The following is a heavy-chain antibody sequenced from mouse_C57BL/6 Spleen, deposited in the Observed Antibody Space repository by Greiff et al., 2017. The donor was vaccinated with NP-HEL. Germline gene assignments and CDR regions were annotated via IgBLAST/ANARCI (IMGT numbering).Heavy chain of an antibody. CDR1: GFSLTSYA. V-gene: IGHV2-9-1*01. J-gene: IGHJ4*01. CDR2: IWTGGGT. Sequence: VKLVESGPGLVAPSQSLSITCTVSGFSLTSYAISWVRQPPGKGLEWLGVIWTGGGTNYNSALKSRLSISKDNSKSQVVLKMNSLQTDDTARYYCARAFITTVVAREDYYAMDYGGQGTSVTVSS. CDR3: ARAFITTVVAREDYYAMDY. D-gene: IGHD1-1*01.